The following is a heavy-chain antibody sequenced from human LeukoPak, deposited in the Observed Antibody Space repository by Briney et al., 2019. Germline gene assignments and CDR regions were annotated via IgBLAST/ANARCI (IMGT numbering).Heavy chain of an antibody. Sequence: GGSLRLSCAFSGVTLSNYGMAWIRQAPGKGLEWVAGISGSGGRPNYADSVKGRFTISRDNAKNTLYLQMNSLRAEDTAVYFCAKRGVVIRVILVGFHKEAYYFDSWGQGALVSVSS. D-gene: IGHD3-22*01. CDR3: AKRGVVIRVILVGFHKEAYYFDS. CDR1: GVTLSNYG. J-gene: IGHJ4*02. V-gene: IGHV3-23*01. CDR2: ISGSGGRP.